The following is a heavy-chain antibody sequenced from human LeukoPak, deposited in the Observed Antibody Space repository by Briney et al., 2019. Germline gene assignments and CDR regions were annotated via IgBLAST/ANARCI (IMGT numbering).Heavy chain of an antibody. J-gene: IGHJ4*02. Sequence: PSETLSLTCTVSGGSISSSSYYWGWIRQPPGKGLEWIGSIYYSGSTYYNPSLKSRVTISVDTSKNQFSLKLSSVTAADTAVYYCARPYYDFWSGYYTGPPDYWGQGTLVTVSS. D-gene: IGHD3-3*01. CDR3: ARPYYDFWSGYYTGPPDY. V-gene: IGHV4-39*01. CDR1: GGSISSSSYY. CDR2: IYYSGST.